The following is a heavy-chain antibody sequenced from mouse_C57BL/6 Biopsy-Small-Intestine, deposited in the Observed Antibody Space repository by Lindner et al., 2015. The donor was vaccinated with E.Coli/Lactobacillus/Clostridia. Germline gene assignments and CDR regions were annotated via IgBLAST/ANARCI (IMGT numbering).Heavy chain of an antibody. J-gene: IGHJ2*01. CDR2: INPGSGGT. CDR3: ARNYGSSWRVDY. CDR1: GYAFTNYL. V-gene: IGHV1-54*01. D-gene: IGHD1-1*01. Sequence: VQLQESGAELVRPGTSLKVSCKASGYAFTNYLIEWVKQRPGQGLEWIGVINPGSGGTNYNEKFKGKATLTADKSSSTAYMQLSSLTSEDSAVYFCARNYGSSWRVDYWGQGTTLTVSS.